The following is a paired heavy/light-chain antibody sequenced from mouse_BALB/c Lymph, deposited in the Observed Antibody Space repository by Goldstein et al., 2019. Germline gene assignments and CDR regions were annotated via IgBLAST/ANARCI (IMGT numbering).Light chain of an antibody. CDR1: QSVSND. CDR2: YAS. V-gene: IGKV6-32*01. J-gene: IGKJ1*01. CDR3: QQDYSSPWT. Sequence: SIVMTQTPKFLLVSAGDRVTITCKASQSVSNDVAWYQQKPGQSPKLLIYYASNRYTGVPDRFTGSGYGTDFTFTISTVQAEDLAVYFCQQDYSSPWTFGGGTKLEIK.
Heavy chain of an antibody. CDR2: IWGGGST. CDR1: GFSLSRYS. Sequence: QVQLKESGPGLVAPSQSLSITCTVSGFSLSRYSVHWVRQPPGKGLEWLGMIWGGGSTDYNSALKSRLSISKDNSKSQVFLKMNSLQTDDTAMYYCARGDDYEAWFAYWGQGTLVTVSA. D-gene: IGHD2-4*01. J-gene: IGHJ3*01. CDR3: ARGDDYEAWFAY. V-gene: IGHV2-6-4*01.